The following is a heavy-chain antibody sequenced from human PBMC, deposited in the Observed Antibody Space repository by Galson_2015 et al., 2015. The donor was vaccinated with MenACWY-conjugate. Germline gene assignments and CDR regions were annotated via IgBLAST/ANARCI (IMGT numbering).Heavy chain of an antibody. J-gene: IGHJ3*02. Sequence: EWIGSIYYSGNTYYRPSLKSRVTISVDTSKDHFSLKLSSVTAADTAVYYCARDVGRDTFDIWGQGTMVTVSS. V-gene: IGHV4-39*07. CDR2: IYYSGNT. CDR3: ARDVGRDTFDI. D-gene: IGHD2-15*01.